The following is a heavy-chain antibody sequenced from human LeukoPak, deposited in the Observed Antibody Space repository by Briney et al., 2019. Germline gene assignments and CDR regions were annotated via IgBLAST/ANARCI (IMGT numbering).Heavy chain of an antibody. J-gene: IGHJ4*02. Sequence: SETLSLTCAVYGGSFSGYYWSWIRQPPGKGLEWIGEINHSGSTNYNPSLKSRVTISVDTSKNQFSLKLSSLTAADSAVYYCARDSSPPRPDIVVVVAATGSFDYWGQGTLVTVSS. D-gene: IGHD2-15*01. CDR1: GGSFSGYY. CDR2: INHSGST. CDR3: ARDSSPPRPDIVVVVAATGSFDY. V-gene: IGHV4-34*01.